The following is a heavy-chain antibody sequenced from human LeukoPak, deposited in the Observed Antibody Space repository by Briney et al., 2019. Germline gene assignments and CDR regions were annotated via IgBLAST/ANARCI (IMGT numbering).Heavy chain of an antibody. Sequence: GGSLRLSCAASGFTFRSYWMSWVRQAPGKGLEWVANINQDGSEKHYVDSVKGRFTISRDNAKNSLYLQMDSLRAEDTAVYYCAREGLRSFDYWGQGTLVTVSS. D-gene: IGHD4-17*01. J-gene: IGHJ4*02. V-gene: IGHV3-7*01. CDR1: GFTFRSYW. CDR3: AREGLRSFDY. CDR2: INQDGSEK.